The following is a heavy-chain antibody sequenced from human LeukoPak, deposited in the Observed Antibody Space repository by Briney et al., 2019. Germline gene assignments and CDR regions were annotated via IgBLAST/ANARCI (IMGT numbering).Heavy chain of an antibody. CDR1: GFTFSSYS. D-gene: IGHD1-26*01. CDR2: ISSGYPTI. J-gene: IGHJ1*01. CDR3: AAYSGSYPEYFQY. V-gene: IGHV3-48*04. Sequence: GGSLRLSCAASGFTFSSYSINWVRQAPGKGLEWVSYISSGYPTIYYADSVKGRFTISRDNAKNSLYLQMNSLRAEDTAVYYCAAYSGSYPEYFQYWGQGILVTVSS.